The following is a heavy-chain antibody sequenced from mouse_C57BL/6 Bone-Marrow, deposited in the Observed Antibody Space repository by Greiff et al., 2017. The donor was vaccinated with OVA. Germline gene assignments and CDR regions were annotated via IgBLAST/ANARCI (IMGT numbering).Heavy chain of an antibody. V-gene: IGHV1-15*01. CDR2: IDPETGGT. Sequence: VQRVESGAELVRPGASVTLSCKASGYTFTDYEMHWVKQTPVHGLEWIGAIDPETGGTAYNQKFKGKAILTADKSSSTAYMELRSLTSEDSAVYYCTRYGSSYWYFDVWGTGTTVTVSS. J-gene: IGHJ1*03. CDR1: GYTFTDYE. CDR3: TRYGSSYWYFDV. D-gene: IGHD1-1*01.